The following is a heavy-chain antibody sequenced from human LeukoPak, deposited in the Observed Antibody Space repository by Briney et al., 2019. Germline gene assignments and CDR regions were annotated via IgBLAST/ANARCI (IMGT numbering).Heavy chain of an antibody. CDR1: GGSFSGYY. CDR2: INHSGST. V-gene: IGHV4-34*01. CDR3: ARGGDPRYCSSTSCFFYAFDI. D-gene: IGHD2-2*01. J-gene: IGHJ3*02. Sequence: SETLSLTCAVYGGSFSGYYWSGIRQPPGKGREWIGEINHSGSTNYNPSLKSRVTISVDTSKNQFSLKLSSVTAADTAVYYCARGGDPRYCSSTSCFFYAFDIWGQGTMVTVSS.